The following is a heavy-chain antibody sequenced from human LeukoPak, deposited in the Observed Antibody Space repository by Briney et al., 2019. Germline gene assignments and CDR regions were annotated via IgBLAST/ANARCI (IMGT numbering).Heavy chain of an antibody. J-gene: IGHJ4*02. Sequence: GGSLRLSCAASGFTFSSYAMHWVRQAPGKGLEWVAVISYDGSNKYYADSVKGRFTISRDNPKNTLYLQMNSLRAEDTAVYYCARGFPGYSSGRSPYYFDYWGQGTLVTVSS. CDR2: ISYDGSNK. CDR3: ARGFPGYSSGRSPYYFDY. CDR1: GFTFSSYA. D-gene: IGHD6-19*01. V-gene: IGHV3-30-3*01.